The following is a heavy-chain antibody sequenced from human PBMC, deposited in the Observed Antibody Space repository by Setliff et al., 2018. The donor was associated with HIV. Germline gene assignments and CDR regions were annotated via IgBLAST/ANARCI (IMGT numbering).Heavy chain of an antibody. CDR3: AREIRAATIYYYYYMDV. CDR1: GGSISSGGYY. Sequence: PSETLSLTCTVSGGSISSGGYYWSWIRQHPGKGLEWIGYIYYSGSTYYNPSLKSRVTISVDTSKNQFSLKLSSVTAADTAVYYCAREIRAATIYYYYYMDVWGKGITVTVSS. D-gene: IGHD2-15*01. J-gene: IGHJ6*03. CDR2: IYYSGST. V-gene: IGHV4-31*03.